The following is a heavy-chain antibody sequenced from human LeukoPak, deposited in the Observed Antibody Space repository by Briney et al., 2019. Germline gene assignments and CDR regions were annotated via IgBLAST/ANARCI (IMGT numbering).Heavy chain of an antibody. CDR3: ARDRRTEGFDI. CDR1: GFTFSSYS. J-gene: IGHJ3*02. V-gene: IGHV3-21*04. D-gene: IGHD3/OR15-3a*01. CDR2: ISSSSTYI. Sequence: GGSLRLSCAASGFTFSSYSMNWVRQAPGKGLEWVSFISSSSTYIYYADSVKGRFTISRDNAKNSLYLQMNSLRAEDTAVYYCARDRRTEGFDIWGQGTMVTVSS.